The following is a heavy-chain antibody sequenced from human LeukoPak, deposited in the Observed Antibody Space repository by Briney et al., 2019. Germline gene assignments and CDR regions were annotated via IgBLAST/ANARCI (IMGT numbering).Heavy chain of an antibody. CDR1: GFTFSSYS. D-gene: IGHD3-10*01. CDR2: ISSSSSYI. J-gene: IGHJ6*03. Sequence: GGSLRLSCAASGFTFSSYSMNWVRQAPGKGLEWVSSISSSSSYIYYADSVKGRFTISRDNAKNSLYLQMNSLRAEDTAVYYCAKGGPYGSGSKHYYYYYMDVWGKGTTVTISS. V-gene: IGHV3-21*04. CDR3: AKGGPYGSGSKHYYYYYMDV.